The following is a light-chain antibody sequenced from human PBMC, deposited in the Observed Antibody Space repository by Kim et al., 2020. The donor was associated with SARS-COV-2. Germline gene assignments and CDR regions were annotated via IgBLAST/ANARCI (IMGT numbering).Light chain of an antibody. Sequence: ENVLTQSPCTLSLPPGDRATLSCRASQNMNSNYSAWYQQKPGQAPRLLISGASSTATAIPDRFSGSGSGTDFTLTISRLEPEDFAVYYCLLYGRSPSMYTFGQGTKREI. J-gene: IGKJ2*01. CDR1: QNMNSNY. CDR3: LLYGRSPSMYT. CDR2: GAS. V-gene: IGKV3-20*01.